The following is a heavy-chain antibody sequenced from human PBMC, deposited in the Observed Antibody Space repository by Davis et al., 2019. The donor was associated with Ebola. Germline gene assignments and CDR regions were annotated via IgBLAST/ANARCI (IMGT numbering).Heavy chain of an antibody. CDR1: GYSFTRHW. Sequence: KVSCKGSGYSFTRHWIGWARQMPGKGLEWMGIIHPGDSDTRYSPSFQGQVMISADKSINTAYLQWSSLRASDTAMYYCARQKSWGSSWYLAYWGQGTLVTVSS. V-gene: IGHV5-51*01. CDR3: ARQKSWGSSWYLAY. J-gene: IGHJ4*02. D-gene: IGHD6-13*01. CDR2: IHPGDSDT.